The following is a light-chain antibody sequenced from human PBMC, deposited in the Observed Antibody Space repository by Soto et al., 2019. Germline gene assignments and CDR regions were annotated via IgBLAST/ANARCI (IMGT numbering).Light chain of an antibody. CDR2: GAS. V-gene: IGKV1-39*01. CDR1: QSISNY. J-gene: IGKJ4*01. Sequence: DIQMTQSPSSLSASVGDRVTITCRATQSISNYLNWYQQKPGKAPKLLIYGASSLQGGVPSRFSGSGSGPDFTLTIRGLQPEDFATYYCQQTYTTPLSFGGGTKVEIK. CDR3: QQTYTTPLS.